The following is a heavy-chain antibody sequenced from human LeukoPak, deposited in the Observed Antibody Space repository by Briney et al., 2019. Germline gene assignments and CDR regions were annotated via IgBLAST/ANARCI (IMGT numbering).Heavy chain of an antibody. V-gene: IGHV3-53*01. CDR2: IYSGGST. Sequence: GGSLRLSCAASGFTVSSKYMTWVRQAPGKGLEWVSVIYSGGSTYYADSVKGRFTISRDNSKNTLYLQMNSLRAEDTAVYYCAKWGMVRGVIIPYFDYWGQGTLVTVSS. J-gene: IGHJ4*02. CDR3: AKWGMVRGVIIPYFDY. D-gene: IGHD3-10*01. CDR1: GFTVSSKY.